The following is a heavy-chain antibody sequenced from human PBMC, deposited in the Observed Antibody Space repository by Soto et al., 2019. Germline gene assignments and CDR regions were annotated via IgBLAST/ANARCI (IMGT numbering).Heavy chain of an antibody. CDR3: ARGRRVPAAIEMDI. D-gene: IGHD2-2*01. CDR1: GFTFSSYA. CDR2: ISGSGGST. Sequence: WGSLRLSCAASGFTFSSYAMSWVRQAPGKGLEWVSAISGSGGSTYYADSVKGRFTISRDNSKNTLYLQMNSLRAEDTAVYYCARGRRVPAAIEMDIWGKGTTVTVSS. J-gene: IGHJ6*04. V-gene: IGHV3-23*01.